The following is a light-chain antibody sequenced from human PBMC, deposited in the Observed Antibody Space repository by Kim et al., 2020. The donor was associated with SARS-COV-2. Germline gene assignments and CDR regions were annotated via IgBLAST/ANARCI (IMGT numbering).Light chain of an antibody. CDR2: SKN. CDR3: QSYDSSLSHAV. V-gene: IGLV1-44*01. Sequence: GQRVTIPCSGSSSNIGSNTVNWYQQLPGTAPKLLIYSKNQRPSGVPDRFSGSKSGTSASLAITGLQAEDEADYSCQSYDSSLSHAVFGGGTQLTVL. J-gene: IGLJ7*01. CDR1: SSNIGSNT.